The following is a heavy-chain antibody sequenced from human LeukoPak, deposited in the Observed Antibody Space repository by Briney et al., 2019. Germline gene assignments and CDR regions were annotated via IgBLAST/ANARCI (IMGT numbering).Heavy chain of an antibody. D-gene: IGHD2/OR15-2a*01. CDR3: ASDVIGGPNF. CDR1: GFTFTSYN. J-gene: IGHJ4*02. CDR2: IDSSAGSI. V-gene: IGHV3-48*01. Sequence: GGSLRLSCVASGFTFTSYNMHWVRQTPGKGLEWVSYIDSSAGSIDYAASLKGRFTIHRDNATNSLYLQMHSLRAEDTAVYYCASDVIGGPNFWGQGTLVTVSS.